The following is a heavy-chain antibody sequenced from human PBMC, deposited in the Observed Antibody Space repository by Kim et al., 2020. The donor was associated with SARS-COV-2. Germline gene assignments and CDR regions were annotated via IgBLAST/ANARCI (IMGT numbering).Heavy chain of an antibody. CDR2: IYYSGST. J-gene: IGHJ6*02. V-gene: IGHV4-59*01. CDR3: ARGPRRGYCSGGSCNPNYYYHYGMDV. CDR1: GGSISSYY. Sequence: SETLSLTCTVSGGSISSYYWSWIRQPPGKGLEWIGYIYYSGSTNYNPSLKSRVTISVDTSKNQFSLKLSSVTAADTAVYYCARGPRRGYCSGGSCNPNYYYHYGMDVWGQGTTVTVYS. D-gene: IGHD2-15*01.